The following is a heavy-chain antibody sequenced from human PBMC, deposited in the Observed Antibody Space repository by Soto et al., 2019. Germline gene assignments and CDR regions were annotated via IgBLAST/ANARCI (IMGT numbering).Heavy chain of an antibody. V-gene: IGHV1-18*01. CDR1: GYTFTSYG. Sequence: QVQLVQSGAEVKKPGASVKVSCKASGYTFTSYGTSWVRQAPGQGLEWMGWISGSNGNTNYSQKLQGRVTMTTDTYTSTASMELRSLRSAATAVSYCARDTGRGYDMLTGYQGPYYYGMDVWGQGTTVTVSS. CDR2: ISGSNGNT. D-gene: IGHD3-9*01. CDR3: ARDTGRGYDMLTGYQGPYYYGMDV. J-gene: IGHJ6*02.